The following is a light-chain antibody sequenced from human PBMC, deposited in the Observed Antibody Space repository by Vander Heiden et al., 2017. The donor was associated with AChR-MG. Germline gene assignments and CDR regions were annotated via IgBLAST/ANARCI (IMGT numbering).Light chain of an antibody. Sequence: QSALTPPPSVSGSPGQSITISCTGTSSDVGGYNYVSWYQQHPGKAPKLMIDDVSNRPSGVSNRFSGSKSGNTASLTISGLQAEDEADYYCSSYTSSSTKVFGGGTKLTVL. CDR3: SSYTSSSTKV. CDR2: DVS. V-gene: IGLV2-14*03. J-gene: IGLJ3*02. CDR1: SSDVGGYNY.